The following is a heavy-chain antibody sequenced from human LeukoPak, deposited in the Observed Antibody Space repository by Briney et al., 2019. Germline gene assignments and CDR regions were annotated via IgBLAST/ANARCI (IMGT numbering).Heavy chain of an antibody. CDR3: AWGGYYDSSGYYGPYYYYYYMDV. J-gene: IGHJ6*03. V-gene: IGHV4-39*07. Sequence: SETLSLTCTVSGGSISSSSYYWGWIRQPPGKGLEWIGSIYYSGSTYYNPSLKSRVTISVDTSKNQFSLKLSSVTAADTAVYYCAWGGYYDSSGYYGPYYYYYYMDVWGRGTTVTISS. CDR2: IYYSGST. CDR1: GGSISSSSYY. D-gene: IGHD3-22*01.